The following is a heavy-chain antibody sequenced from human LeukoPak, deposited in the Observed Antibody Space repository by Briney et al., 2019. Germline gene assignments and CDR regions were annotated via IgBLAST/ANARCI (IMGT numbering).Heavy chain of an antibody. CDR2: FYVGGAT. CDR1: GFSVTNNY. V-gene: IGHV3-53*01. J-gene: IGHJ4*02. D-gene: IGHD3-22*01. CDR3: ARDLYDSGAYSSPIDY. Sequence: PGGSLRLSCAVSGFSVTNNYMSWVRQAPGKGLEWVSVFYVGGATYYADSVKGRFTISRDNSENTLYLQMKSLRAEDTAVYYCARDLYDSGAYSSPIDYWGQGTLVTVSS.